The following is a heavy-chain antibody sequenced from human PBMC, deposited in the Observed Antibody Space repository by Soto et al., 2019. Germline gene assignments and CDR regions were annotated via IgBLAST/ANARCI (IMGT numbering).Heavy chain of an antibody. CDR1: VYTFTGYY. CDR2: INPNSGGT. J-gene: IGHJ6*03. CDR3: ARGHLAVVPVASWYFYMDV. D-gene: IGHD2-2*01. V-gene: IGHV1-2*04. Sequence: GASVKVSCKASVYTFTGYYMHWVRQAPGQGLEWMGWINPNSGGTNYAQKFQGWVTMTRDTSISTAYMELSRLRSDDTAVYYCARGHLAVVPVASWYFYMDVWGKGTTVTVSS.